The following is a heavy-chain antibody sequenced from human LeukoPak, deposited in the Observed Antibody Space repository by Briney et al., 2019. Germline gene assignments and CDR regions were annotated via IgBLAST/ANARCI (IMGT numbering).Heavy chain of an antibody. V-gene: IGHV3-23*01. CDR1: GFTFGSYD. D-gene: IGHD1-26*01. J-gene: IGHJ3*02. Sequence: GGSLRLSCVASGFTFGSYDMSWVRQAPGKGLEWVSAISGSGGNTFYADSVKGRFTISRDNSKNTLYLQMNSLRAEDTAVYYCAKEMGAAWVDAFDIWGQGTMVTVSS. CDR2: ISGSGGNT. CDR3: AKEMGAAWVDAFDI.